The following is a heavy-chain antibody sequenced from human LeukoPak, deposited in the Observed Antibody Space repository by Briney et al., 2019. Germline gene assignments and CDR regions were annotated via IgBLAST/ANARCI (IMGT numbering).Heavy chain of an antibody. Sequence: GGSLRLSCAASGFTFSSYSINWVRQAPGKGLEWVSSISSSSSYIYYADSVKGRFTISRDNAKNSLYLQMNSLRAEDTAVYYCARGIATPADYYYYMDVWGKGTTVTVSS. V-gene: IGHV3-21*01. D-gene: IGHD6-6*01. CDR3: ARGIATPADYYYYMDV. CDR2: ISSSSSYI. CDR1: GFTFSSYS. J-gene: IGHJ6*03.